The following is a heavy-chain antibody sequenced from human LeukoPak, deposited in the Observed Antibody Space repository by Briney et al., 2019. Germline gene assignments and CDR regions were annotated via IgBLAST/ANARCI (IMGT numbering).Heavy chain of an antibody. Sequence: ASVKVSCKASGYTFTSYGISWVRQAPGQGLEWMGWISAYNGNTNYAQKLQGRVTITTDESTSTAYMELSSLRSEDTAVYYCAARIAARPPGAFDIWGQGTMVTVSS. V-gene: IGHV1-18*01. CDR2: ISAYNGNT. J-gene: IGHJ3*02. D-gene: IGHD6-6*01. CDR1: GYTFTSYG. CDR3: AARIAARPPGAFDI.